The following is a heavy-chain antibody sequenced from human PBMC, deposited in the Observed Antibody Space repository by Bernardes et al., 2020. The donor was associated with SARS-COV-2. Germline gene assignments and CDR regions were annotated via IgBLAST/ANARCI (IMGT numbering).Heavy chain of an antibody. V-gene: IGHV4-30-2*01. CDR2: IYQSGTT. CDR3: ARGTLTSRATYFFDY. CDR1: GGSISSDHYS. J-gene: IGHJ4*02. Sequence: SETLSLTCAVSGGSISSDHYSWSWIRQPPGKGLEWIGYIYQSGTTYYNPSLKSRVTISLDRSKTHFSLNLSSVTAADTAMYYCARGTLTSRATYFFDYWARAPWSPSPQ.